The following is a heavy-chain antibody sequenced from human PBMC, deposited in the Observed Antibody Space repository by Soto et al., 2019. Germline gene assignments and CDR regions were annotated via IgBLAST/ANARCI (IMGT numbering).Heavy chain of an antibody. V-gene: IGHV3-23*01. Sequence: GGSLRLSCAASGFTFSSYAMSWVRQAPGKGLEWVSAISGSGGSTYYADSVKGRFTISRDNSKNTLYLQMNSLRAEDTAVYYCAKDRTLHPYYYDSSGGNCFDPWGQGTLVTVSS. J-gene: IGHJ5*02. CDR3: AKDRTLHPYYYDSSGGNCFDP. CDR2: ISGSGGST. D-gene: IGHD3-22*01. CDR1: GFTFSSYA.